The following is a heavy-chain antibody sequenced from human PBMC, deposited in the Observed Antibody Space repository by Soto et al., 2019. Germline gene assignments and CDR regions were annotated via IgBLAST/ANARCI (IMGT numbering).Heavy chain of an antibody. V-gene: IGHV4-34*01. Sequence: VQVQQRGAGLFKPSETLSITSAVYAGSFGGYYLSWIRQPTGKGQEWIGEINHSGSTNYNTSLKGRITICVDTFKYQFSLKLCSVTAEETAVYYCARYQTTVTTLRFDYWTQETLLTLSS. J-gene: IGHJ4*02. CDR1: AGSFGGYY. D-gene: IGHD4-17*01. CDR3: ARYQTTVTTLRFDY. CDR2: INHSGST.